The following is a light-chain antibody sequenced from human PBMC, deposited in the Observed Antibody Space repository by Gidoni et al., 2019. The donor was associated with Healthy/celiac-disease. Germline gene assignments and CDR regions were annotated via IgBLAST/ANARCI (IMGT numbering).Light chain of an antibody. V-gene: IGKV1-5*03. CDR3: QQYNSYSYS. J-gene: IGKJ2*03. Sequence: DIQMTQSPSTLSASVGARVTITCRARQSISSWLAWYQQKPGKAPKLLIYKASSLESGVPSRFSVSGSGTEFTLTISSLQPDDFATYYCQQYNSYSYSFGQGTKLEIK. CDR2: KAS. CDR1: QSISSW.